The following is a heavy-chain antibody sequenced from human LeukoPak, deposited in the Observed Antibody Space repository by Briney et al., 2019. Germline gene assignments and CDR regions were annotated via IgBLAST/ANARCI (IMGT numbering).Heavy chain of an antibody. CDR1: GFTFSNYG. CDR2: ISGDGGST. CDR3: AKDKGSSGWYGDY. Sequence: GGSLRLSCAASGFTFSNYGMHWVRQAPGKGLEWVSLISGDGGSTYYADSVKGRFTISRDNSKNSLYLQMNSLRTEDTALYYCAKDKGSSGWYGDYWGQGTLVTVSS. V-gene: IGHV3-43*02. J-gene: IGHJ4*02. D-gene: IGHD6-19*01.